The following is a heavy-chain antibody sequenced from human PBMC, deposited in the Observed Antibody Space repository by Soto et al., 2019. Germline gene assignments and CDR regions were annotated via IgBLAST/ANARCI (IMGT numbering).Heavy chain of an antibody. CDR1: GFNLSGSA. D-gene: IGHD2-2*03. CDR3: SLGIVLIPATIDDYMDV. Sequence: EQLVESGGGLVQPGGSLKLSCAASGFNLSGSAVHWVRQASGKGLEWVGRIRSKAKSYATAYGASVRGRFTISRDDSKNTAYLQMNSVKTEDTAVYYCSLGIVLIPATIDDYMDVWGKGTTVTVSS. CDR2: IRSKAKSYAT. J-gene: IGHJ6*03. V-gene: IGHV3-73*01.